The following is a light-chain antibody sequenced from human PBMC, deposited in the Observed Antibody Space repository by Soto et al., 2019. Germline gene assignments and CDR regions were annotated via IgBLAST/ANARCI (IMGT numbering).Light chain of an antibody. J-gene: IGLJ3*02. CDR1: SSDVGAYNL. CDR2: EGT. CDR3: CSYAGSRTFV. Sequence: QSALTQPASVSGSPGQSITVSCTGTSSDVGAYNLVSWYQQHPGKAPILIIYEGTKRPSGISHRFSGSKSDNTASLTISGLRAEDEAHYHCCSYAGSRTFVFGGGTKLTDL. V-gene: IGLV2-23*01.